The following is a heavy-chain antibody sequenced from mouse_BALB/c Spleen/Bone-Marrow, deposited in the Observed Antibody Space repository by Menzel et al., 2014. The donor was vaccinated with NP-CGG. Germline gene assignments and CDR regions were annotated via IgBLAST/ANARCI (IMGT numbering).Heavy chain of an antibody. CDR1: GFTFSSYT. Sequence: EVMLVESGGGLVKPGGSLKLSCAATGFTFSSYTMSWVRQTPEKRLEWVATISSGGGNTYYPDSMKGRFTISRDNAKNNLYLQMSSLRSEDTALYYCARAYCRYPFDYWGQGTTLTVSS. CDR2: ISSGGGNT. J-gene: IGHJ2*01. D-gene: IGHD2-14*01. CDR3: ARAYCRYPFDY. V-gene: IGHV5-9*03.